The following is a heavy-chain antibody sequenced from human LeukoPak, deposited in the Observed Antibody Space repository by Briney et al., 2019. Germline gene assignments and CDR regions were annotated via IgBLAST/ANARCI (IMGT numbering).Heavy chain of an antibody. Sequence: SSETLSLTCTVSGGSISSYYWSWIRQPAGKGLEWIGRIHTSGNTNYSPSLKSRVTISRDTSKNQFSLRLTSVTAADTAVYYCVRDWNGDYFDYWGQGTLVTVSS. V-gene: IGHV4-4*07. CDR2: IHTSGNT. CDR1: GGSISSYY. CDR3: VRDWNGDYFDY. D-gene: IGHD1-1*01. J-gene: IGHJ4*02.